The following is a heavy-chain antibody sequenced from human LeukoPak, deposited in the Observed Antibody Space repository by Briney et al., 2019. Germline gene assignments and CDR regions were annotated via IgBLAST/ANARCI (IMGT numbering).Heavy chain of an antibody. V-gene: IGHV3-33*01. Sequence: GGSLRLSCAASGFPFSSYGIPWVRQAPGKGLEWVVVIWYDGSTKYYADSVKGRFTISRDNSKNTLYLQMNSLRAEDTAVYFCARSQSSSLIDYWGLGTLVTVSS. CDR3: ARSQSSSLIDY. CDR1: GFPFSSYG. D-gene: IGHD6-13*01. J-gene: IGHJ4*02. CDR2: IWYDGSTK.